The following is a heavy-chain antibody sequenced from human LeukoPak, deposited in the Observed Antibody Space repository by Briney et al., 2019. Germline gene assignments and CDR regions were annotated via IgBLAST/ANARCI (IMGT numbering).Heavy chain of an antibody. CDR1: GFTFSSYA. CDR3: ARDTGPVVVIKSGYFDY. CDR2: ISSSSSTI. Sequence: PGGSLRLSCAASGFTFSSYAMSWVRQAPGKGLEWVSYISSSSSTIYYADSVKGRFTISRDNAKNSLYLQMNSLRAEDTAVYYCARDTGPVVVIKSGYFDYWGQGTLVTVSS. D-gene: IGHD3-22*01. J-gene: IGHJ4*02. V-gene: IGHV3-48*01.